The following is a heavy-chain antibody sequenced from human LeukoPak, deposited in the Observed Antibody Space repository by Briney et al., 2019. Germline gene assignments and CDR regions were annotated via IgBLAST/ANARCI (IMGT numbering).Heavy chain of an antibody. CDR3: AKVVGATSTAFDI. Sequence: GGSLRLSCAASGFTFSNAWMSWVRQAPGKGLEWVSAISGSGGSTYYADSVKGRFTISRDNSKNTLYLQMNSLRAEDTAVYYCAKVVGATSTAFDIWGQGTMVTVSS. CDR1: GFTFSNAW. D-gene: IGHD1-26*01. CDR2: ISGSGGST. J-gene: IGHJ3*02. V-gene: IGHV3-23*01.